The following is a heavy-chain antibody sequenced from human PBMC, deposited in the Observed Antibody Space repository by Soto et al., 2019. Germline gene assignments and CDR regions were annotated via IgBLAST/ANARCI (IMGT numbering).Heavy chain of an antibody. CDR2: INPSARSA. V-gene: IGHV1-46*04. CDR3: ARDNSAANGVLDH. D-gene: IGHD1-1*01. Sequence: ASVKVSCKASGYTFTNYYLHWVRQAPGQGLEWVGMINPSARSASYAQKLRGRLTMDRDTSTTTVYMELSRLTFEDTAVYFCARDNSAANGVLDHWGQGTLVTVSS. CDR1: GYTFTNYY. J-gene: IGHJ4*02.